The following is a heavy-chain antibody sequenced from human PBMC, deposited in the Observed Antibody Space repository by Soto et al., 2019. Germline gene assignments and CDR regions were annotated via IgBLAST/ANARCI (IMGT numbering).Heavy chain of an antibody. CDR3: ARNYWVVTVETDAFDI. Sequence: GGSLGLSCAASGFPFSSYAMHWVRQAPVKGLEWVAVISYDGSNKYYADSVKGRFTISRDNSKNTLYLQMNSLRAEDTAVYYCARNYWVVTVETDAFDIWGQGTMVTVSS. CDR2: ISYDGSNK. D-gene: IGHD2-21*02. CDR1: GFPFSSYA. V-gene: IGHV3-30-3*01. J-gene: IGHJ3*02.